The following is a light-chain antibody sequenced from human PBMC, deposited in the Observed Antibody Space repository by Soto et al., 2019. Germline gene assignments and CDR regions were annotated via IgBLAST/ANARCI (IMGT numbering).Light chain of an antibody. CDR1: ISNIGSNG. Sequence: QSVLTQPPSASGTPGQRVTNSCSGSISNIGSNGVNWFQQLPGTAPKLLIYSNNQRPSGVPDRFSGSKSGTSASLAISGLQSEDEAHYYCAAWDDSLNDPLVIFGGGTKRTVL. J-gene: IGLJ2*01. V-gene: IGLV1-44*01. CDR3: AAWDDSLNDPLVI. CDR2: SNN.